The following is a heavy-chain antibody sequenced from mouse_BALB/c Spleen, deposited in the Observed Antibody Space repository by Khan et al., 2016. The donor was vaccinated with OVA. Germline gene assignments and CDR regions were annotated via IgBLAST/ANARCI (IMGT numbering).Heavy chain of an antibody. CDR3: SRGNDYGYYFDY. J-gene: IGHJ2*01. V-gene: IGHV3-2*02. CDR1: GYSITSGYA. CDR2: ITYSGGT. Sequence: QLEESGPGLVKPSQSLSLTCTVTGYSITSGYAWNWIRQFPGNKLEWMGYITYSGGTSYNQSLKSRISITRDTSTNPFFLPLNSVTSEDTATYYCSRGNDYGYYFDYWGQGTTRTVSA. D-gene: IGHD1-1*01.